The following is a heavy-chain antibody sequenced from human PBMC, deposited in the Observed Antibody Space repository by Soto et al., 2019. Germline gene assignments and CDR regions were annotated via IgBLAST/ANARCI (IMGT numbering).Heavy chain of an antibody. Sequence: PGGSLRLSCAASGFTFRSYAMTWVRQAPGKGLEWVSGISGSGGSTYYADSVKGRFTISRDNSKNTLYLLMNTLRAEDTAVYYCAKASEAYFYGSGSSIGADYWGQGTLVTVSS. J-gene: IGHJ4*02. CDR2: ISGSGGST. CDR1: GFTFRSYA. CDR3: AKASEAYFYGSGSSIGADY. D-gene: IGHD3-10*01. V-gene: IGHV3-23*01.